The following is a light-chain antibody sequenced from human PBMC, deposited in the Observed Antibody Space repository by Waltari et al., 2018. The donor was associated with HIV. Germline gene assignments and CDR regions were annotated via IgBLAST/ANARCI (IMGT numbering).Light chain of an antibody. CDR3: QQYGSSLSLT. CDR2: GAS. Sequence: ETVLTQSPGTLSLSPGERATLSCRASQSVSSSYLAWYQQKPGQAPRLLIYGASTRATGIPDRFSGSGSGTDFTLIINRREPEDLAVYYCQQYGSSLSLTFGQGTKVEIK. CDR1: QSVSSSY. J-gene: IGKJ1*01. V-gene: IGKV3-20*01.